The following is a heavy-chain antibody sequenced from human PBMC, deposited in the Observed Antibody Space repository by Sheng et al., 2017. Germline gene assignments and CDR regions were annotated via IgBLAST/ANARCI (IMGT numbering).Heavy chain of an antibody. CDR2: ISSSSSYI. CDR3: ARELGTVTLLDYYYMDV. D-gene: IGHD4-4*01. CDR1: GFTFSSYS. J-gene: IGHJ6*03. V-gene: IGHV3-21*01. Sequence: EVQLVESGGGLVKPGGSLRLSCAASGFTFSSYSMNWVRQAPGKGLEWVSSISSSSSYIYYADSVKGRFTISRDNAKNSLYLQMNSLRAEDTAVYYCARELGTVTLLDYYYMDVWGKGTTVTVSS.